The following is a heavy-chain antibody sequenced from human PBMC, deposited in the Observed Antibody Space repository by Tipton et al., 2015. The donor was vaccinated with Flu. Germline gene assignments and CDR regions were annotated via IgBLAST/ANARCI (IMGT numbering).Heavy chain of an antibody. V-gene: IGHV3-23*01. CDR2: ISDGGGRT. J-gene: IGHJ4*02. Sequence: SLRLSCETSGFTFSGYAMSWVRQAPGKGLEWVSGISDGGGRTYYTDSVKGRFSIARDNSKDTLYLQMNSLRAEDTAIYYCAKVIPEIVAGLDYWGQGTPVTVSS. CDR3: AKVIPEIVAGLDY. CDR1: GFTFSGYA. D-gene: IGHD5-12*01.